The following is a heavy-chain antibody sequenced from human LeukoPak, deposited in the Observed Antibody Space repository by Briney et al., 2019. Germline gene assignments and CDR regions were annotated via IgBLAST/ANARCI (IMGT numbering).Heavy chain of an antibody. J-gene: IGHJ3*02. V-gene: IGHV3-74*01. CDR1: GFTLSNYW. CDR3: AREYNGGPKQTDAFHI. Sequence: GGSLRLSCAASGFTLSNYWMHWVCHAPGKGLVWVSRISGDEIWTSYADSVKGRFIISRDNAKNTLYLQVNSLRTEDTAVYYCAREYNGGPKQTDAFHISGEGTMVTVSS. CDR2: ISGDEIWT. D-gene: IGHD2-8*01.